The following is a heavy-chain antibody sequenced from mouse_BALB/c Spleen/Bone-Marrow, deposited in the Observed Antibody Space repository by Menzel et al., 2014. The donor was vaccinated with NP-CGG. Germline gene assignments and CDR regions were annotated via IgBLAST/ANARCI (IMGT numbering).Heavy chain of an antibody. D-gene: IGHD2-1*01. CDR3: AAGYYGNSGWFAY. CDR2: INPSSGYT. V-gene: IGHV1-4*01. Sequence: LMXSGAELARPGASVKMSCKASGYTFTSYTMHWVKQRPGQGLEWIGYINPSSGYTNYNQKFKDKATLTADKSSSTAYMQLSSLTSEDSAVYYCAAGYYGNSGWFAYWGQGTLVTVSA. CDR1: GYTFTSYT. J-gene: IGHJ3*01.